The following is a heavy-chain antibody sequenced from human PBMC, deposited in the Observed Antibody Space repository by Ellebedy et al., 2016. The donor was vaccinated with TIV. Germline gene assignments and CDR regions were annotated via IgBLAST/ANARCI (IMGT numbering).Heavy chain of an antibody. V-gene: IGHV3-48*03. CDR1: GFDFNSYE. D-gene: IGHD4-11*01. J-gene: IGHJ4*02. CDR2: ISSPGDTM. Sequence: GESLKISCAASGFDFNSYEMNWVRQAPGKGLEWVSYISSPGDTMYYADSVKGRFTISRDKAKKSLSLQMNSLRAEDTAVYYSVTSHNSNEFDFEYWGQGTLVTVSS. CDR3: VTSHNSNEFDFEY.